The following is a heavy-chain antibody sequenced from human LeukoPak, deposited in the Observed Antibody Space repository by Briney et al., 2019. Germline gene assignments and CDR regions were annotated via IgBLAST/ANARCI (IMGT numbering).Heavy chain of an antibody. V-gene: IGHV3-21*01. Sequence: KAGGSLRLSCAASGFTFSSYSMNWVRQAPGKGLEWVSSISSSSSYIYYPDSVKGRFTISRDNAKNSLYLQMNSLRAEDTAVYYCARDGTGAAGLIDYWGQGTLVTVSS. CDR2: ISSSSSYI. D-gene: IGHD6-13*01. J-gene: IGHJ4*02. CDR3: ARDGTGAAGLIDY. CDR1: GFTFSSYS.